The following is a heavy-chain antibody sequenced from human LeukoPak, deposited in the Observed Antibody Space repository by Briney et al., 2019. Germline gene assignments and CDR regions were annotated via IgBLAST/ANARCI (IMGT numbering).Heavy chain of an antibody. V-gene: IGHV5-51*01. CDR2: IYPGDSDT. Sequence: GESLKISCKGSGYSFTSYWIGWARQMPGKGLEWMGIIYPGDSDTRYSPSFQGQVTISADKSISTAYLQWSSLKASDTAMYYCARKLGYCSGGSCHYYGMDVWGQGTTVTVSS. CDR3: ARKLGYCSGGSCHYYGMDV. D-gene: IGHD2-15*01. CDR1: GYSFTSYW. J-gene: IGHJ6*02.